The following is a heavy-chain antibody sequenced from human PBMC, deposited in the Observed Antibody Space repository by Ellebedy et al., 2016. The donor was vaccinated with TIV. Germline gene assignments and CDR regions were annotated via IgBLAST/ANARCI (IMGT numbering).Heavy chain of an antibody. J-gene: IGHJ3*02. Sequence: SETLSPTXTVSGGSISSSSYYWGWIRQPPGKGLEWIGSIYYSGSTYYNPSLKSRVTISVDTSKNQFSLKLSSVTAADTAVYYCARLTKSLKLANAFDIWGQGTMVTVSS. CDR1: GGSISSSSYY. D-gene: IGHD1-1*01. CDR3: ARLTKSLKLANAFDI. V-gene: IGHV4-39*07. CDR2: IYYSGST.